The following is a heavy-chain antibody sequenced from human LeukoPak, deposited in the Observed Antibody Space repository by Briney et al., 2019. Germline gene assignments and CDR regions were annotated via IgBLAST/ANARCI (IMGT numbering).Heavy chain of an antibody. J-gene: IGHJ5*02. CDR2: INPNSGGT. D-gene: IGHD2-21*01. CDR3: ARADRLHGGPYLIGP. V-gene: IGHV1-2*02. Sequence: ASVKVSCKTSGYSFTDYYMHWVRQAPGQGLEWMGWINPNSGGTSSAQKFQGRVTMTRDTSITTVYMEVRWLTSGDTAIYYCARADRLHGGPYLIGPWGLGTLVTVSS. CDR1: GYSFTDYY.